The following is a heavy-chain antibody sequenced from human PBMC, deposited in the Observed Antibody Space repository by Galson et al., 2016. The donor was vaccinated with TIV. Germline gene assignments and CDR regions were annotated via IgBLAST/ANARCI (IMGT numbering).Heavy chain of an antibody. CDR2: ISYDGSNK. Sequence: SLRLSCAASGASAFTFNTYGVHWVRQAPGKGLEWVAVISYDGSNKYLGDSVKGRFTISRDNSENTLYLQMTSLTREDTAVYFCAKEETRGGRLYQYHGTDVWGQGTTVTVSS. CDR1: GASAFTFNTYG. D-gene: IGHD1-26*01. J-gene: IGHJ6*02. V-gene: IGHV3-30*18. CDR3: AKEETRGGRLYQYHGTDV.